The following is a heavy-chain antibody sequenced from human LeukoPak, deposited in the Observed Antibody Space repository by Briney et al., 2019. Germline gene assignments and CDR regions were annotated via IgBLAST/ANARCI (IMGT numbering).Heavy chain of an antibody. V-gene: IGHV4-39*01. CDR2: IYYSGST. Sequence: PSETLSLTCTVSGGSISSSSHYWGWIRQPPGKGLEWIGSIYYSGSTYYNPSLKSRVTISVDTSKNQFSLKLSSVTGTHTTVYYFAIHFVPMVRGVISTFDYWGQGTLVTVSS. CDR1: GGSISSSSHY. J-gene: IGHJ4*02. CDR3: AIHFVPMVRGVISTFDY. D-gene: IGHD3-10*01.